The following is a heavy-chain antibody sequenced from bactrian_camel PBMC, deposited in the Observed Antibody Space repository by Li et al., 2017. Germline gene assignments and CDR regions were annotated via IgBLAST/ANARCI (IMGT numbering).Heavy chain of an antibody. V-gene: IGHV3S53*01. Sequence: QVQLVESGGGSVQPGGSLRLSCGASGSIYGDACVGWLRQAPGKEREGVAAIDSDGIASYADSVKGRFTISKDNAKNTLYLQMNSLKPEDTAMYYCAADCGPIATMELRTFGYWGQGTQVTVS. D-gene: IGHD4*01. CDR1: GSIYGDAC. CDR2: IDSDGIA. J-gene: IGHJ6*01. CDR3: AADCGPIATMELRTFGY.